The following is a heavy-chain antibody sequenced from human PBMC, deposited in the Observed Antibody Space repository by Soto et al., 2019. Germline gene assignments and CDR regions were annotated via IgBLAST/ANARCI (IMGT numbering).Heavy chain of an antibody. CDR1: GFSFVNYA. CDR2: LSGSGTST. V-gene: IGHV3-23*01. Sequence: GGSLRLSCAASGFSFVNYAMNWVRQAPGKGLEWVSGLSGSGTSTYYADSVKGRFTISRDNSRDTLFLQMNSLTADDTAVYHCAKATTNGGWFNPFDSWGQGALVTVSS. D-gene: IGHD6-19*01. CDR3: AKATTNGGWFNPFDS. J-gene: IGHJ4*02.